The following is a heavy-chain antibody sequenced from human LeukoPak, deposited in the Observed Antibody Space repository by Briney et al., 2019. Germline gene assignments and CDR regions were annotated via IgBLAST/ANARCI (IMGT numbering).Heavy chain of an antibody. D-gene: IGHD2-15*01. CDR3: AKGGSPDY. CDR2: ISYDGSNK. CDR1: GFTFSSYG. Sequence: GGSLRLSCAASGFTFSSYGMHWVRQAPGKGLEWVAVISYDGSNKYYADSVKGRFTISRDNSKNTLYLQMNSLRAEDMAVYYCAKGGSPDYWGQGTLVTVSS. V-gene: IGHV3-30*18. J-gene: IGHJ4*02.